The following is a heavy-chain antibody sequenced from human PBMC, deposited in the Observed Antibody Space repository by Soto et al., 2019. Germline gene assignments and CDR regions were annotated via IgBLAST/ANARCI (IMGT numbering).Heavy chain of an antibody. CDR1: GFTVSSNY. Sequence: EVQLVESGGGLVQPGGSLRLSCAASGFTVSSNYMSWVRQAPGKGLEWVSVIYSGGSAYYADSVKGRFTISRDNSKNTLYLQRNSLRAEDTAVYYCARHGYSDGGGYVDYWGQGTLVTVSS. CDR3: ARHGYSDGGGYVDY. J-gene: IGHJ4*02. V-gene: IGHV3-66*04. D-gene: IGHD5-18*01. CDR2: IYSGGSA.